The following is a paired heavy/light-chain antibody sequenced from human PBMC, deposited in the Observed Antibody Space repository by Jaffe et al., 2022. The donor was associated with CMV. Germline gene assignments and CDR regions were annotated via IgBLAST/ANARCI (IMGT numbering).Light chain of an antibody. CDR2: VAS. CDR1: QSISNY. J-gene: IGKJ1*01. CDR3: QQTYSTPPT. Sequence: DIQMTQSPSSLSASVGDRVTITCRPTQSISNYLNWYQQKPGKAPKLLIFVASNLQSGVPSRFSGSGSGTDFTLTISSLQPEDFATYYCQQTYSTPPTFGQGTKVEIK. V-gene: IGKV1-39*01.
Heavy chain of an antibody. CDR2: IKEDGSEK. CDR3: ARLQYYDFWDGYGRGDWFDP. V-gene: IGHV3-7*03. CDR1: GFSFSNYW. D-gene: IGHD3-3*01. J-gene: IGHJ5*02. Sequence: EVQLVESGGDLVQPGGSLRLSCTDSGFSFSNYWMTWVRQAPGKGLEWVAKIKEDGSEKYYVDSVKGRFTISRDNAKNSLYLQMDSLRVEDTAVYYCARLQYYDFWDGYGRGDWFDPWGQGTLVTVSS.